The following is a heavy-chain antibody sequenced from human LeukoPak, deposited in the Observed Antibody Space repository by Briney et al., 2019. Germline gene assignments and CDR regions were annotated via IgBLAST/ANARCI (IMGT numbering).Heavy chain of an antibody. D-gene: IGHD6-19*01. J-gene: IGHJ4*02. Sequence: GGSLRLSCAASGFTFSSYSMNWVRQAPGKGLEWVSSISSSSSYIYYADSVKGRFTISRDNAKNSLYLQMNSLRAEDTAVYYCARGYSSGWYPFDYWGQGTLVTVSS. V-gene: IGHV3-21*01. CDR1: GFTFSSYS. CDR2: ISSSSSYI. CDR3: ARGYSSGWYPFDY.